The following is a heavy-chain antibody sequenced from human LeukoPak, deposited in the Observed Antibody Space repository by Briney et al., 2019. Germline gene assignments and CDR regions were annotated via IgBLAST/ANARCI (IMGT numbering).Heavy chain of an antibody. D-gene: IGHD3-22*01. J-gene: IGHJ6*03. CDR2: INPNSGGT. Sequence: ASVKVSCKASGYTFTGYYMHWVRQAPGQGLEWMGWINPNSGGTNYAQKFQGRVTMTTDTSTSTAYMELRSLRSDDTAVYYCARGPGGRSGYYPLEDNYYYYYMDVWGKGTTVTVSS. V-gene: IGHV1-2*02. CDR3: ARGPGGRSGYYPLEDNYYYYYMDV. CDR1: GYTFTGYY.